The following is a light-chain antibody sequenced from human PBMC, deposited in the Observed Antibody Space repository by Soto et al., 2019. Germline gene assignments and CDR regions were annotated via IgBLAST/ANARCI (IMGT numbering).Light chain of an antibody. J-gene: IGKJ1*01. V-gene: IGKV3-20*01. Sequence: EIVLTQSPGTLSLSPGERATLSCRASQSLVSNHLAWYQQKPGQAPRLLIYAASSRATGLPDRFSGSGSGTDFTLRISRVEPEDFAVYYCQPYEIAPKPFGQGTKVEIK. CDR3: QPYEIAPKP. CDR1: QSLVSNH. CDR2: AAS.